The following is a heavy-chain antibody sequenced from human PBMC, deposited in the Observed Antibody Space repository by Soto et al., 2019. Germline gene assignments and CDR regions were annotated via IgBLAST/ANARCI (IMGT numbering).Heavy chain of an antibody. CDR1: GFTFTGHY. Sequence: ASVKVSCKASGFTFTGHYIHWVRQAPGQGLEWMGWINPNSGGTSYAQKFQGRLTMTTDTSITTAFMELSRLGSDDTAVYYCAGASQMVINPYYCPMDVWGQGTTVTVSS. CDR2: INPNSGGT. D-gene: IGHD3-22*01. CDR3: AGASQMVINPYYCPMDV. J-gene: IGHJ6*02. V-gene: IGHV1-2*02.